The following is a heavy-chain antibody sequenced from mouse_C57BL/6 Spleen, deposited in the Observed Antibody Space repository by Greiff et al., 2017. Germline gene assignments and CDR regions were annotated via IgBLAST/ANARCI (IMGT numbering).Heavy chain of an antibody. CDR3: TRGGTTVVAGGFDY. Sequence: QVQLKQSGAELVRPGASVTLSCKASGYTFTDYEMHWVKQTPVHGLEWIGAIDPETGGTAYNQKFKGKAILTADKSSSTAYMDLRSLTSEDSAVYYCTRGGTTVVAGGFDYGGQGTTLTVSS. CDR1: GYTFTDYE. D-gene: IGHD1-1*01. V-gene: IGHV1-15*01. J-gene: IGHJ2*01. CDR2: IDPETGGT.